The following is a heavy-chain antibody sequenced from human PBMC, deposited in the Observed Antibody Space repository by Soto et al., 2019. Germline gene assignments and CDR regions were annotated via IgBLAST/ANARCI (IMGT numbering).Heavy chain of an antibody. J-gene: IGHJ6*02. CDR1: GGSISSSNW. CDR3: ARFVRSCSATTCSTRADV. Sequence: PSETLSLTCAVSGGSISSSNWWSWARQPPGKGLEWIGEIYHSGGTNYNPSLKSRVTISVDKSKNQFSLKLSSVTAADTAVYHCARFVRSCSATTCSTRADVWGQGITVTVSS. CDR2: IYHSGGT. D-gene: IGHD2-2*01. V-gene: IGHV4-4*02.